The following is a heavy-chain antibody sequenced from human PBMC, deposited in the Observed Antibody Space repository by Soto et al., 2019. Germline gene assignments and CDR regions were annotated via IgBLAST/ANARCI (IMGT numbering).Heavy chain of an antibody. V-gene: IGHV4-39*01. CDR3: ARQGSGSYNAFDI. CDR1: GGSISSSSYY. CDR2: IYYSGST. D-gene: IGHD1-26*01. Sequence: QLQLQESGPGLVKPSETLSLTCTVSGGSISSSSYYWGWIRQPPGKGLEWIGTIYYSGSTYYNPSLKRRVTISVDTSKNHFSLKLRSVTAADTAVYYCARQGSGSYNAFDIWGQGTVVTVSS. J-gene: IGHJ3*02.